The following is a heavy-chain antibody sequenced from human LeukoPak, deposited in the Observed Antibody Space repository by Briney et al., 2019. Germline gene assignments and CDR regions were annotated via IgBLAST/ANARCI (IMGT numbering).Heavy chain of an antibody. V-gene: IGHV1-18*01. Sequence: ASVKVSCKASGYTFTSYGISWVRQAPGQGLEWMGWISAYNCNTNYAQKLQGRVTMTTDTSTSTAYMELRSLRSDDTAVYYCARYVTSSSWYGTTWYYYGMDVWGQGTTVTVSS. CDR3: ARYVTSSSWYGTTWYYYGMDV. CDR1: GYTFTSYG. D-gene: IGHD6-13*01. J-gene: IGHJ6*02. CDR2: ISAYNCNT.